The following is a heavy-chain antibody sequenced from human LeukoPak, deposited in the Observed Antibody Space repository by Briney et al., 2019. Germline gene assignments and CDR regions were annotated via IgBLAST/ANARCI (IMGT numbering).Heavy chain of an antibody. J-gene: IGHJ6*02. Sequence: SETLSLTCTVSGGSISSGRYYWSWIRQHPGKGLEWIGYIYYTGSTYSNPSLKSRVAMSIDTSTNQFSLMLSSVTAADTAVYYCVRVDTAMGNYGMDVWGQGTTVTVSS. CDR2: IYYTGST. V-gene: IGHV4-31*03. D-gene: IGHD5-18*01. CDR1: GGSISSGRYY. CDR3: VRVDTAMGNYGMDV.